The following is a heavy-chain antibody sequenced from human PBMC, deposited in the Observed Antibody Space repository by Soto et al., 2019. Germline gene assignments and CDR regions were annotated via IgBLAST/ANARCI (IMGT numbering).Heavy chain of an antibody. V-gene: IGHV3-20*01. CDR3: ARGRDDYGDYTQARYYYYMYV. CDR2: INWNGGST. Sequence: GGSLRLSCAASGFTFDDYGMSWVRQAPGKGLEWVSGINWNGGSTGYADSVKGRFTISRDNAKNSLYLQMNSLRAEDTALYHCARGRDDYGDYTQARYYYYMYVCGKGTTVTVSS. D-gene: IGHD4-17*01. CDR1: GFTFDDYG. J-gene: IGHJ6*03.